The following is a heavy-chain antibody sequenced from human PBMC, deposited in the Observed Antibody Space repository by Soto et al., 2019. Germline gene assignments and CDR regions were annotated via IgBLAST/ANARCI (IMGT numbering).Heavy chain of an antibody. V-gene: IGHV3-23*01. CDR2: ISATDVGT. CDR3: ANGESSGWPAFDY. D-gene: IGHD6-19*01. Sequence: EVQLLESGGGLVQPGGSLRLSCAASGFTFSTYAMNWVRQAPGKGFEWVSTISATDVGTYYADSVKARFTISRDNSKNTLYLQMNSLRAEDTAVYYCANGESSGWPAFDYWGQGTLVTVSS. CDR1: GFTFSTYA. J-gene: IGHJ4*02.